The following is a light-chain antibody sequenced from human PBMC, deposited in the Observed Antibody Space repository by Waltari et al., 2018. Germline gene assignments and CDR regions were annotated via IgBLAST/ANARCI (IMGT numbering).Light chain of an antibody. V-gene: IGKV1-27*01. J-gene: IGKJ1*01. CDR3: QKYNSATPRT. Sequence: DVQITQSPSSLLASLRARATITCRPSQGISNYLAWYQQQPGKVPKLLIYAASTLQSGVPSRFSGSGSGTDFTLTISSLQPEDVATYYCQKYNSATPRTFGQGTKVEIK. CDR1: QGISNY. CDR2: AAS.